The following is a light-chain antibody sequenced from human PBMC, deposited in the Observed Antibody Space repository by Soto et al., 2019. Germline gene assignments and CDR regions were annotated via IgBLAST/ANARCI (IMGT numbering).Light chain of an antibody. J-gene: IGKJ4*01. Sequence: EIVLTQSPATLSVSPGERATLSCRASQSVSSNLAWYQQKPGQAPRLLIYGASTRATGIPDRLSGSVSGTDFTLTISRLEPEDFAVYYCQQYGSSPLTFGGGTKVDIK. CDR3: QQYGSSPLT. V-gene: IGKV3-20*01. CDR1: QSVSSN. CDR2: GAS.